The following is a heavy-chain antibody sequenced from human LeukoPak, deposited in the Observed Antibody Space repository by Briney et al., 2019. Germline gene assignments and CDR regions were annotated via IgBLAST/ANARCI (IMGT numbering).Heavy chain of an antibody. D-gene: IGHD2-2*01. CDR1: GGSISSYY. V-gene: IGHV4-59*01. CDR2: IYYSGST. CDR3: ARDRIVPAHYYYYYYMDV. J-gene: IGHJ6*03. Sequence: SETLSLTCTVSGGSISSYYWSWIRQPPGKGLEWIGYIYYSGSTNYNPSLKSRVTISVDTSKNQFSLKLSSVTAADTAVYYCARDRIVPAHYYYYYYMDVWGKGTTVTVSS.